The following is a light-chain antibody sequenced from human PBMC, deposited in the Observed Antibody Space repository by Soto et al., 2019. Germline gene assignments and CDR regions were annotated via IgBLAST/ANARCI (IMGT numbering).Light chain of an antibody. V-gene: IGKV3-15*01. Sequence: EIVMTQSPATLSVSPVERAPLSCRASQSVGSSLAWFQQEPGQAPRLLIYGASTRATGIPARFSGSGSGTEFTLTVRSLQPEDFAVYYCKHDYNLLTCGGGTKVDIK. CDR3: KHDYNLLT. J-gene: IGKJ4*01. CDR2: GAS. CDR1: QSVGSS.